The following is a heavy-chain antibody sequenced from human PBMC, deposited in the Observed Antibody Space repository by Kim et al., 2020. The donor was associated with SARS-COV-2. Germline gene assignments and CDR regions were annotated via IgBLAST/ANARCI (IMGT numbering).Heavy chain of an antibody. Sequence: TNDNPSLRGRGTISEDTYKNQISLKLSSVTAADTAVYYCARSWRGRYFDLWGRGTLVTGSS. V-gene: IGHV4-59*01. CDR2: T. J-gene: IGHJ2*01. CDR3: ARSWRGRYFDL. D-gene: IGHD1-1*01.